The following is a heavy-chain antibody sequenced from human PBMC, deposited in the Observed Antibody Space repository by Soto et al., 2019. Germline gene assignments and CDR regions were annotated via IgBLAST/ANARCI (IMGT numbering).Heavy chain of an antibody. CDR2: IVAGSGNT. D-gene: IGHD6-19*01. V-gene: IGHV1-58*01. J-gene: IGHJ6*02. Sequence: ASVKVSCKASGFTFTSSAVQWVRQARGQRLEWIGWIVAGSGNTNYAQKFQERVTITRDMSTSTAYMELSSLRSEDTAVYYCAADSSGWAPLAYYYGMDVWGQGTTVTVSS. CDR1: GFTFTSSA. CDR3: AADSSGWAPLAYYYGMDV.